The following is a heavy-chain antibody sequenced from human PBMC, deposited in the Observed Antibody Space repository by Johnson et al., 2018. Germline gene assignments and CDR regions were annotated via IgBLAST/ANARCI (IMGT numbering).Heavy chain of an antibody. Sequence: QVQLVQSGGGVVQPGRSLRLPCVANDFVTHWVRQAPGKGLEWMADMSYDDSKTNYGDSVKGRFCLSRDNYKNTLSLLMNPLRPEDTSLYYCAKRVSYGTNPDYYYLDVGGKGTTVTVSS. CDR2: MSYDDSKT. V-gene: IGHV3-30*18. D-gene: IGHD2-8*01. J-gene: IGHJ6*03. CDR1: DFV. CDR3: AKRVSYGTNPDYYYLDV.